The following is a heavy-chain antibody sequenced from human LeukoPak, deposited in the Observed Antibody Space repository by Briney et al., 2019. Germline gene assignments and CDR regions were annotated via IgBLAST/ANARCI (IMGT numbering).Heavy chain of an antibody. CDR1: GFTFSSYW. CDR3: ARDLTGDAY. J-gene: IGHJ4*02. Sequence: PGGSLRLSCAASGFTFSSYWMHWVRQAPGKGLVWVSRVNSDGSTTNYADSVKGRFTISRDNAENTLYLQMNSLRAEDTAIYYCARDLTGDAYWGQGTLVTVSS. D-gene: IGHD7-27*01. CDR2: VNSDGSTT. V-gene: IGHV3-74*01.